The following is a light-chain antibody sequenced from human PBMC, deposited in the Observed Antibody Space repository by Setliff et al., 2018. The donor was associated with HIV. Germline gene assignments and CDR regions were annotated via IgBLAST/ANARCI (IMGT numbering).Light chain of an antibody. CDR1: QSIDSW. CDR2: KTS. Sequence: DIQMAQSPSTLSASVGDRVTITCRASQSIDSWLAWYQQKAGKAPKLLIYKTSNLGSGVPSRFSGSGSGTEFTLTISSLQPDDFATYYCQHYETFGQGTKVDIK. CDR3: QHYET. J-gene: IGKJ2*01. V-gene: IGKV1-5*03.